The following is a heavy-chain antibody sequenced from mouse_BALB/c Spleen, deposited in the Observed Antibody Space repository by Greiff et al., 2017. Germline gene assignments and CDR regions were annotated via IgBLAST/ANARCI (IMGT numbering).Heavy chain of an antibody. V-gene: IGHV5-6-4*01. CDR2: ISSGGSYT. D-gene: IGHD2-1*01. Sequence: EVKLMESGGGLVKPGGSLKLSCAASGFTFSSYTMSWVRQTPEKRLEWVATISSGGSYTYYPDSVKGRFTISRDNAKNTLYLQMSSLKSEDTAMYYCTRDRGNGAMDYWGQGTSVTVSS. J-gene: IGHJ4*01. CDR3: TRDRGNGAMDY. CDR1: GFTFSSYT.